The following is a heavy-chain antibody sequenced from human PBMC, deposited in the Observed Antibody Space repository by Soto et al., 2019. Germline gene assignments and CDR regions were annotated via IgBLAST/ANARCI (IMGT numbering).Heavy chain of an antibody. CDR3: ARVQRGSYYDWTFDYYYGMDV. Sequence: GASVKVSWKASGYTFTIYGISWVRQAPGQGLEWMGWISAYNGNTNYAQKLQGRVTMTTDTSTSTAYMELRSLRSDDTAVYYCARVQRGSYYDWTFDYYYGMDVWGQGTTVTVSS. J-gene: IGHJ6*02. V-gene: IGHV1-18*01. CDR1: GYTFTIYG. D-gene: IGHD1-26*01. CDR2: ISAYNGNT.